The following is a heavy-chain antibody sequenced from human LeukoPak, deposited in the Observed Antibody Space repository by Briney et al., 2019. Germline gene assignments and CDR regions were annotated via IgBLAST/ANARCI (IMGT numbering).Heavy chain of an antibody. CDR2: INHSGST. CDR1: GGSFSGYY. J-gene: IGHJ5*02. Sequence: PSETLSLTCAVYGGSFSGYYWSWIRQPSGKGLEWIGEINHSGSTNYNPSLKSRVTISVDTSKNQFSLKLSSVTAADTAVYYCARGKRGFGELLHWFDPWGQGTLVTVSS. V-gene: IGHV4-34*01. D-gene: IGHD3-10*01. CDR3: ARGKRGFGELLHWFDP.